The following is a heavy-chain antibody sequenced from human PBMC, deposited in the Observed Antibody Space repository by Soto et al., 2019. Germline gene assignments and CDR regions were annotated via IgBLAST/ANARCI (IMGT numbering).Heavy chain of an antibody. Sequence: QVRLVQSGAEVKKRGASVKVSCKASGYTFTSYGISWVRQAPGKGIEWRGWISAYNGNTNYAQKLQGIVTMATDTSTSTAYMELRSLRSDDTAVYYCARGSYRSTYGAFDIWGHGTMVTFSS. CDR3: ARGSYRSTYGAFDI. V-gene: IGHV1-18*01. CDR1: GYTFTSYG. CDR2: ISAYNGNT. D-gene: IGHD2-2*01. J-gene: IGHJ3*02.